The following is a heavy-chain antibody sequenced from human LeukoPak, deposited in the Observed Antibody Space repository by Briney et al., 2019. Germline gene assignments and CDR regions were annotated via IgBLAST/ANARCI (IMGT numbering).Heavy chain of an antibody. CDR1: GYTFTDFD. CDR2: VNPSTGNR. D-gene: IGHD2/OR15-2a*01. V-gene: IGHV1-8*01. Sequence: ASVKVSCKTSGYTFTDFDITWVRQVPGQGLEWMGWVNPSTGNRGFAQKFQGRVTLTSDTSTGTVYMEMSRLRSDDTAVYYCARANFCDSWGQGTLVTVSS. CDR3: ARANFCDS. J-gene: IGHJ4*02.